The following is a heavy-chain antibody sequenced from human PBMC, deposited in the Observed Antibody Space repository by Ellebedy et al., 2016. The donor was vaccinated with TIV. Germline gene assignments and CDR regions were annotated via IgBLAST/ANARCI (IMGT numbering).Heavy chain of an antibody. J-gene: IGHJ6*02. CDR1: GFTFRSYA. CDR3: TRDLMLQGRQGYYYGMDV. Sequence: GGSLRLXCATSGFTFRSYALHWVRQAPGKGLEWVAVISYDGNNNYYADSVKGRFTISRDTSKSTLYLQMNSLRPEDTAVYYCTRDLMLQGRQGYYYGMDVWGQGTTVTVS. CDR2: ISYDGNNN. D-gene: IGHD5-24*01. V-gene: IGHV3-30-3*01.